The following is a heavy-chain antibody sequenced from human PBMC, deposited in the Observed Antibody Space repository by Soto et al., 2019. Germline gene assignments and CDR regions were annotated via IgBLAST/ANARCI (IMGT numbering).Heavy chain of an antibody. V-gene: IGHV1-69*12. CDR1: GGTFSNYA. Sequence: QVQLVQSGAEVKKPGSSVKVSCKASGGTFSNYALDWVRQAPGQALEWMGGIIPIYGTVRHAQNFQGRVTITADDYTATAYLELSSLRYEDTAMYYCATGGERDYFDHSGWRWGPGTLVTVSS. J-gene: IGHJ1*01. CDR2: IIPIYGTV. D-gene: IGHD3-22*01. CDR3: ATGGERDYFDHSGWR.